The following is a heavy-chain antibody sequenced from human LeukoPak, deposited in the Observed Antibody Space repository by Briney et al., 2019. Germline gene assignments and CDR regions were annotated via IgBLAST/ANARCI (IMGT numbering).Heavy chain of an antibody. V-gene: IGHV3-21*01. CDR2: ISISSSSM. D-gene: IGHD3-16*01. CDR1: GFTFSSYS. J-gene: IGHJ4*02. Sequence: GGSLRLSCAASGFTFSSYSMIWVRQAPGKGLEWVSYISISSSSMYYADSMKGRITISRDNAKNSLYLQMNSLRAEDTAVYYCARIYGLAQGAYFDYWGQGTLVTVSS. CDR3: ARIYGLAQGAYFDY.